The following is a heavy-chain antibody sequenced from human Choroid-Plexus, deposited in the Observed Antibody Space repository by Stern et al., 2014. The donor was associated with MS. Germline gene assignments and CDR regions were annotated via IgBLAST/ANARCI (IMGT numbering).Heavy chain of an antibody. CDR3: ARAYTYYSNSAGY. D-gene: IGHD3-10*01. CDR1: GGTFSSYE. Sequence: VQLVQSGAEVKKPGSSVKVYCKASGGTFSSYEITWVRQAPGQGLEWMGGIIPTFDTPTYAQKFQDRVTISADESTRTAYMELSSLKSEDTAIYFCARAYTYYSNSAGYWGQGTLVTVSS. V-gene: IGHV1-69*01. CDR2: IIPTFDTP. J-gene: IGHJ4*02.